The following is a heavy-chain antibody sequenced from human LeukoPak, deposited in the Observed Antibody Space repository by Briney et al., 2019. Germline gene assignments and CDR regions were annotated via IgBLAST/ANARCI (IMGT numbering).Heavy chain of an antibody. D-gene: IGHD6-19*01. J-gene: IGHJ4*02. CDR1: GFTFMNYA. Sequence: PGGSLRLSCSASGFTFMNYAMHWVRQAPGKGLEFVSAIRTTGDNTYCADSVKGRFTISRDNSKNTLYLQMSSLRADDTAVYYCVKSAADYYSGWYGDYWGQGSLVTVSS. V-gene: IGHV3-64D*06. CDR2: IRTTGDNT. CDR3: VKSAADYYSGWYGDY.